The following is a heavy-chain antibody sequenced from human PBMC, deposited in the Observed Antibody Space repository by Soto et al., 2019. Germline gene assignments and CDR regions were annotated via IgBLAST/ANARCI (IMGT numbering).Heavy chain of an antibody. CDR1: GGTFSSYS. Sequence: SVEVSCKASGGTFSSYSISWVRQAPGQGLEWMGGIIPIFGTANYAQKFQGRVTITADESTSTAYMELSSLRSEDTAVYYCAREDDYYGSGSYYKNRYGMDVWGQGTTVTVSS. CDR3: AREDDYYGSGSYYKNRYGMDV. J-gene: IGHJ6*02. CDR2: IIPIFGTA. D-gene: IGHD3-10*01. V-gene: IGHV1-69*13.